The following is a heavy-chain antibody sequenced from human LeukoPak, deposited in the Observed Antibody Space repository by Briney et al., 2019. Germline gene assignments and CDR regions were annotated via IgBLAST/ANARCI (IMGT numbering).Heavy chain of an antibody. CDR3: ARGDQEFDY. J-gene: IGHJ4*02. CDR2: VYASGEYNSGIN. CDR1: GTSINTYS. Sequence: SQTLDLPCTVSGTSINTYSWSWIRQTPGKGLELIVYVYASGEYNSGINTYNPSLESRVTITVDTSKNQFVLRLTSLTAADTAVYYCARGDQEFDYWGQGTRVTV. V-gene: IGHV4-59*13.